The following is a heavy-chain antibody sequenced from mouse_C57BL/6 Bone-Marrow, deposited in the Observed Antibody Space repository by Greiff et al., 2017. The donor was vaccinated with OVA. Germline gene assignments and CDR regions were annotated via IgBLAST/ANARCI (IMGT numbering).Heavy chain of an antibody. V-gene: IGHV5-4*01. CDR2: ISDGGSYT. J-gene: IGHJ3*01. Sequence: EVQLVESGGGLVKPGGSLKLSCAASGFTFSSYAMSWVRQTPEKRLEWVATISDGGSYTYYPDNVKGRFTISRDNAKNNLYLQMSHLKSEDTAMYFCVRGGSNCSWCAYWGAGTLGTVSA. CDR3: VRGGSNCSWCAY. D-gene: IGHD4-1*01. CDR1: GFTFSSYA.